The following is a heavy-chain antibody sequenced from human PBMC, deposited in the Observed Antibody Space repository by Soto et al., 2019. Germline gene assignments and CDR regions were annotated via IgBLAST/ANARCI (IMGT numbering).Heavy chain of an antibody. Sequence: PSQTLSLTCAITGDSVSSNSAGWSVVRQCPSRGLEWLGRTYYRSKWYYEYAVSVRGRITINPDTSKNQYSLQLNSVTPEDTAVYFCARGEQYSGRIFDYWGQGTLVTVSS. CDR3: ARGEQYSGRIFDY. J-gene: IGHJ4*01. CDR2: TYYRSKWYY. D-gene: IGHD1-26*01. V-gene: IGHV6-1*01. CDR1: GDSVSSNSAG.